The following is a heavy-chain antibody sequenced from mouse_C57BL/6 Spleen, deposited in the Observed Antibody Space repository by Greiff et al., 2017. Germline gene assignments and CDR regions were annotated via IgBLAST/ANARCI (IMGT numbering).Heavy chain of an antibody. J-gene: IGHJ3*01. CDR2: IYPGDGDT. CDR3: ARSLDSSGLFAY. Sequence: VQLQQSGAELVKPGASVKISCKASGYAFSSYWMNWVKQRPGKGLEWIGQIYPGDGDTNYNGKFKGKATLTADKSSSTAYMQLSSLTSEASAVYFCARSLDSSGLFAYWGQGTLVTVSA. D-gene: IGHD3-2*02. V-gene: IGHV1-80*01. CDR1: GYAFSSYW.